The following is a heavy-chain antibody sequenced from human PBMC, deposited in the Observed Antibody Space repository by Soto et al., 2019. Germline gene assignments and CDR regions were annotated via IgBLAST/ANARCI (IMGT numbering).Heavy chain of an antibody. Sequence: QVPLVQSGAEVKKPGASVRVSCKTSGYTFNNYGITWVRQAPGQGLEWMGWLSAYNGDTSSSEKLQDRFTMTTDTSTNTVYMDLRSLTSDDTAVYYCARWSAIVGGAEALDVWGQGTMVIVSS. CDR1: GYTFNNYG. D-gene: IGHD1-26*01. J-gene: IGHJ3*01. CDR2: LSAYNGDT. V-gene: IGHV1-18*01. CDR3: ARWSAIVGGAEALDV.